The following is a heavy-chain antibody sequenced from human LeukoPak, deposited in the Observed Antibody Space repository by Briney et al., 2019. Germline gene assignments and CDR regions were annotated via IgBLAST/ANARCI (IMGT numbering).Heavy chain of an antibody. CDR3: AKDGGSGSYSDY. V-gene: IGHV3-30*18. D-gene: IGHD3-10*01. J-gene: IGHJ4*02. CDR2: ISYDGSNK. CDR1: GFTFSSYG. Sequence: PGRSLRLSCAASGFTFSSYGTHWVRQAPGKGLEWVAVISYDGSNKYYADSVKGRFTISRDNSKNTLYLQMNSLRAEDTAVYYCAKDGGSGSYSDYWGQGTLVTVSS.